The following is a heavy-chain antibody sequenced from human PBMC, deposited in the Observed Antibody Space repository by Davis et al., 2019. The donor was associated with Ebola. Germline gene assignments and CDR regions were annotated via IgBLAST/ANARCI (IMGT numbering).Heavy chain of an antibody. D-gene: IGHD1-14*01. CDR1: GFTFRNYA. CDR3: ARDSPGGGITSKQLQH. J-gene: IGHJ1*01. V-gene: IGHV3-30-3*01. Sequence: GESLKISCAASGFTFRNYAMDWVRQAPGKGLEWVAVIAYDGSTQYYGDSVKGRFTISRDNSKNMVYLQMNSVRPEDTAVYYCARDSPGGGITSKQLQHWGQGTLVTVSS. CDR2: IAYDGSTQ.